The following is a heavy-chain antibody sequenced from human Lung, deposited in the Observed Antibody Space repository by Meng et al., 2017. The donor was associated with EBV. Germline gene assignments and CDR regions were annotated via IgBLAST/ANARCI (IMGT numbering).Heavy chain of an antibody. Sequence: QLQLVQSGAEVKKPGASVRVSCKASGYTFTHHGISWIRQAPGQGLEWMGWFVNYVDTYPAPKFQGRVTMTTDTHTNTAFMELRSLTSDDTAVYYRASGTPGRSYCDYWGQGTLVTVSS. J-gene: IGHJ4*02. D-gene: IGHD2-15*01. CDR2: FVNYVDT. CDR1: GYTFTHHG. V-gene: IGHV1-18*01. CDR3: ASGTPGRSYCDY.